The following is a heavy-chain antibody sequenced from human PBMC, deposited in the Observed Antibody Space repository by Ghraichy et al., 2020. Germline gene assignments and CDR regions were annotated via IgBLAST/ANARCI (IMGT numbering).Heavy chain of an antibody. CDR2: ISSSSTYI. D-gene: IGHD6-19*01. V-gene: IGHV3-21*01. J-gene: IGHJ1*01. Sequence: GGSLRLSCAASGFTFNIYTMNWVRQAPGKGLEWVSSISSSSTYIYYADSLKGRFTISRDNAKNSLYLQMNSLRAEDTAVYYCARGYSSGWYRSPEYFQYWGQGTLVTVSS. CDR1: GFTFNIYT. CDR3: ARGYSSGWYRSPEYFQY.